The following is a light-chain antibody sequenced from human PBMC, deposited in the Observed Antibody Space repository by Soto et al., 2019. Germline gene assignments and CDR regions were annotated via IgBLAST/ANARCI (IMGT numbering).Light chain of an antibody. CDR1: QGISNY. Sequence: DIQMTQSPSSLSASVGDRVTITCRASQGISNYLAWYQQKPGTVPKLLIYAASTLQSGVPSRFSGSGSGTDFTLTISSLQPEDVAVYYCQQYGSSITFGQGTRLEIK. CDR3: QQYGSSIT. V-gene: IGKV1-27*01. CDR2: AAS. J-gene: IGKJ5*01.